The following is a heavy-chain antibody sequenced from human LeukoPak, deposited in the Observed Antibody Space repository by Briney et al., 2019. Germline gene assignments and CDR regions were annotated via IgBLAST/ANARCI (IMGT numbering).Heavy chain of an antibody. D-gene: IGHD6-19*01. J-gene: IGHJ4*02. CDR2: ISWNSGSI. Sequence: PGGSLRLSCAASGFTFDDYALHWVRQAPGKGLEGVSGISWNSGSIGYADSVKGRFTISRDNAKNSLYLQMNSLRAEDTALYYCAKDDPRSSGWYMFDYWGQGTLVTVSS. CDR3: AKDDPRSSGWYMFDY. CDR1: GFTFDDYA. V-gene: IGHV3-9*01.